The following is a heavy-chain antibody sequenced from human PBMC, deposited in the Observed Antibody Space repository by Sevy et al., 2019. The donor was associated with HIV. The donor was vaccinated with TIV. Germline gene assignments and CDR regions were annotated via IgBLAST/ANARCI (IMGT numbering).Heavy chain of an antibody. CDR1: EFTFSSYA. CDR2: RSGSGRFT. Sequence: GGSLRLSCSASEFTFSSYAMSWVRRAPAKGLEWVSYRSGSGRFTDYADFVEGRFIISRDNSKNTLSVQMNSLRAEDTAVYYCAKGFCSGATCPRDYYYYGMDVWGQGTTVTVSS. CDR3: AKGFCSGATCPRDYYYYGMDV. V-gene: IGHV3-23*01. D-gene: IGHD2-15*01. J-gene: IGHJ6*02.